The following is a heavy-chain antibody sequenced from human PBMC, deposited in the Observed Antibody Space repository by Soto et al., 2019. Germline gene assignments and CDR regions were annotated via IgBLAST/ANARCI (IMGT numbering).Heavy chain of an antibody. V-gene: IGHV3-23*01. CDR2: ISNSGDGT. CDR3: AKNGDFWSWGMDV. Sequence: GGSLRLSCAASGFTFSTYAMTWVRQAPGKGLEWVSLISNSGDGTYYADSVKGRFTISRDNSQRTLNLQMNSLRAEDTAVYYCAKNGDFWSWGMDVWGQGTTVTVSS. CDR1: GFTFSTYA. D-gene: IGHD3-3*01. J-gene: IGHJ6*02.